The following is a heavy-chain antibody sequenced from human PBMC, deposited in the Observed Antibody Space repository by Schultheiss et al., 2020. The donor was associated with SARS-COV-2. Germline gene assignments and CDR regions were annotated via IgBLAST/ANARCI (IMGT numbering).Heavy chain of an antibody. CDR2: ISSSSSYI. V-gene: IGHV3-21*01. D-gene: IGHD2-2*01. Sequence: GESLKISCAASGFTFSDYYMSWVRQAPGKGLEWVSSISSSSSYIYYADSVKGRFTISRDNAKNSLYLQMNSLRAEDTAVYYCATLDIVVVPAARYYYMDVWGKGTTVTVYS. J-gene: IGHJ6*03. CDR3: ATLDIVVVPAARYYYMDV. CDR1: GFTFSDYY.